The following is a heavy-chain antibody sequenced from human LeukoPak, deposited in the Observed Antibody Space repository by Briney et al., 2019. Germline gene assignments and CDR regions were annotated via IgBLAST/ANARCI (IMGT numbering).Heavy chain of an antibody. V-gene: IGHV5-51*01. D-gene: IGHD2-2*02. Sequence: GESLKISCKGSGYSFTSYWIGWVRQMPGKGLEWMGIIYPGDSDTRYSPSFQGQVTISADKSISTAYLQWSSLKASDTAMYYCARHRDCSSTSCYTPNDAFDIWGQGTMVTVSP. J-gene: IGHJ3*02. CDR1: GYSFTSYW. CDR3: ARHRDCSSTSCYTPNDAFDI. CDR2: IYPGDSDT.